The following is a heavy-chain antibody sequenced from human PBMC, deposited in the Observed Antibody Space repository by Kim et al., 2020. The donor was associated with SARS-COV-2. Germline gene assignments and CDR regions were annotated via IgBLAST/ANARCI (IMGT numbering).Heavy chain of an antibody. V-gene: IGHV1-2*02. Sequence: ASVKVSCKASGYTFTGYYMHWVRQAPGQGLEWMGWINPNSGGTNYARKFQGRVTMTRDTSISTAYMELSRLRSDDTAVYYCARDFSSGWQGDYWGQGTLVTVSS. CDR2: INPNSGGT. CDR3: ARDFSSGWQGDY. D-gene: IGHD6-19*01. CDR1: GYTFTGYY. J-gene: IGHJ4*02.